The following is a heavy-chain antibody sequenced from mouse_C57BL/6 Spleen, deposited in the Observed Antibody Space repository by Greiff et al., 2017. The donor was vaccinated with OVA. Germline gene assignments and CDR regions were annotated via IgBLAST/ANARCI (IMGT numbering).Heavy chain of an antibody. V-gene: IGHV1-55*01. Sequence: QVQLQQPGAELVKPGASVKMSCKASGYTFTSYWITWVKQRPGQGLEWIGDIYPGSGSTNYNEKFKSKATLTVDTSSSTAYMQLSSLTSEDSAVYYCAREEGLRLSFAYWGQGTLVTVSA. D-gene: IGHD2-4*01. CDR1: GYTFTSYW. CDR2: IYPGSGST. J-gene: IGHJ3*01. CDR3: AREEGLRLSFAY.